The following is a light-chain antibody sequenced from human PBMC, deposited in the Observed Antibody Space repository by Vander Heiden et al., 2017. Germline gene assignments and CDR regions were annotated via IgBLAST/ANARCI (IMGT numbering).Light chain of an antibody. J-gene: IGKJ1*01. Sequence: DIVMTQAPDSLAVCLGERATFNCKSSQSVLYRSYNNNYLAWYQQKPGQPPRLLIYWASTRESGVPDRFSGSGSGTDFTLTISSLQAEDVAVYYCQQYYSIPWTFGQGTKVEIK. CDR3: QQYYSIPWT. CDR1: QSVLYRSYNNNY. CDR2: WAS. V-gene: IGKV4-1*01.